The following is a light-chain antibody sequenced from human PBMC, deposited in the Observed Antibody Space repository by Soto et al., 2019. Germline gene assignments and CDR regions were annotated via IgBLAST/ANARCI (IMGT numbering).Light chain of an antibody. Sequence: DIQMTQSPSTLSASVGDRVTITCRASQSISSWLAWYQQKPGKAPKLLIYTASSLESGVPSRFSGSGSGTXXXXXXXXLQPDDFATYYCQEYNSHSRYTFGQGTKLEIK. V-gene: IGKV1-5*03. CDR3: QEYNSHSRYT. CDR1: QSISSW. CDR2: TAS. J-gene: IGKJ2*01.